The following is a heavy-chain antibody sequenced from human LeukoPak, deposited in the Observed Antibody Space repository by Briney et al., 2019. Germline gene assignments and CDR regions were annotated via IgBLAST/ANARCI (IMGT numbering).Heavy chain of an antibody. D-gene: IGHD1-14*01. J-gene: IGHJ4*02. Sequence: ASVKVSCKASGHTFTVYYMHWVRQAPGQGLEWMGWINPNSGGTNYAQKFQGRVTMTRDTSISTVYMELSRLRSDDTAVYYCARDPDGYWGQGTLVTVSS. CDR1: GHTFTVYY. CDR2: INPNSGGT. V-gene: IGHV1-2*02. CDR3: ARDPDGY.